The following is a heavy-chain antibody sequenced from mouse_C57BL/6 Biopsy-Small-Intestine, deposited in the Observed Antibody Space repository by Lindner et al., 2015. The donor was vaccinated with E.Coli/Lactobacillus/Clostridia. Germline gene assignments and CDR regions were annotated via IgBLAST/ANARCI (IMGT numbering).Heavy chain of an antibody. D-gene: IGHD3-1*01. J-gene: IGHJ3*01. CDR2: ISYSGST. CDR3: ARGASWFAY. Sequence: VQLQESGPGMVNLLSHFPSPALSLATSITSGYDWHWIRHFPGNKLERMGYISYSGSTNYNPSLKSRISITHDTSKNHFFLKLNSVTTEDTATYYCARGASWFAYWGQGTLVTVSA. CDR1: ATSITSGYD. V-gene: IGHV3-1*01.